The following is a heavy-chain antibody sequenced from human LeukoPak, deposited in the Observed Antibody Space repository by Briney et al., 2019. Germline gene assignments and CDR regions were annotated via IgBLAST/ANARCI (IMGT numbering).Heavy chain of an antibody. D-gene: IGHD6-19*01. CDR2: INHSGST. CDR3: ARGGIAVAGTFETFDY. V-gene: IGHV4-34*01. J-gene: IGHJ4*02. Sequence: SETLSLTCAVYGGSFSGYYWSWIRQPPGKGLEWIGEINHSGSTNYNPSLKSRVTISVDTSKNQFSLKLSSVTAADTAVYYCARGGIAVAGTFETFDYWGQGTLVTVSS. CDR1: GGSFSGYY.